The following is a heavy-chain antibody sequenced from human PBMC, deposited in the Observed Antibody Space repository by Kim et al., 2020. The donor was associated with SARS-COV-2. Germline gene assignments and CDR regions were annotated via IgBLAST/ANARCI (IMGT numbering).Heavy chain of an antibody. Sequence: GGSLRLSCAASGFTFSSYGMHWVRQAPGKGLEWVAVISYDGSNKYYADSVKGRFTISRDNSKNTLYLQMNSLRAEDTAVYYCAKGKKGFVVVVALDYWG. CDR2: ISYDGSNK. CDR3: AKGKKGFVVVVALDY. V-gene: IGHV3-30*18. CDR1: GFTFSSYG. D-gene: IGHD2-15*01. J-gene: IGHJ4*01.